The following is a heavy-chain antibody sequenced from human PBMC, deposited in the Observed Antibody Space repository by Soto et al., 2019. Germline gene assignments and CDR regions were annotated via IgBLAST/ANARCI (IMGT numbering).Heavy chain of an antibody. CDR2: IDSDGSST. CDR3: ALFGYMDV. V-gene: IGHV3-74*01. Sequence: GGSLRLSCAASGFTFSTYWMHWVRQPPGKGLVWVSRIDSDGSSTNYADSVKGRFTISRDNARNTLYLQMNSLRAEDTAVYYCALFGYMDVWGKGTKVTVSS. D-gene: IGHD3-3*01. CDR1: GFTFSTYW. J-gene: IGHJ6*03.